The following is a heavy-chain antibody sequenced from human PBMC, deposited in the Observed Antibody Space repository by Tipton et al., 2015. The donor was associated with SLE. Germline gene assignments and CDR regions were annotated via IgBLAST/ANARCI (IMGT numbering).Heavy chain of an antibody. CDR1: GFTFSDYA. CDR2: ISGIGGSI. Sequence: SLRLSCAASGFTFSDYAMTWVRQAPGKGLEWVSAISGIGGSIYYADSVRGRFTISRDNSKSTLYLQMNSLRAEDTAVYYCAKAHTYGPPQGNYFDPWGQGTLVTVSS. J-gene: IGHJ5*02. V-gene: IGHV3-23*01. CDR3: AKAHTYGPPQGNYFDP. D-gene: IGHD4-17*01.